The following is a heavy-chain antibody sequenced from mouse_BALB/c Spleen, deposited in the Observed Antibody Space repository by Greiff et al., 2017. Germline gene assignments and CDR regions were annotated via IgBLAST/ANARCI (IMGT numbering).Heavy chain of an antibody. CDR2: IHYSGST. Sequence: EVKLMESGPDLVKPSPSLSLTCTVTGYSITSGYSWHWIRQFPGNKLKWSGYIHYSGSTNYNPSLKSQISITRDTSKNQFFLQLNAVTTEDTATYYCARVGVTTDTWFAYWGQGTLVTVSA. D-gene: IGHD1-1*01. CDR3: ARVGVTTDTWFAY. J-gene: IGHJ3*01. CDR1: GYSITSGYS. V-gene: IGHV3-1*02.